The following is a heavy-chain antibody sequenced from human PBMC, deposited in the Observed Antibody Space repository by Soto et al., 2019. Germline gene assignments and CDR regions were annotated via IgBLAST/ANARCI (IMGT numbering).Heavy chain of an antibody. Sequence: GGSLRLSCAASGFTFSSYWMSRVRQAPGQGLEWVANIKQDGSEKYYVASVKGRFTISRDNAKNSLYLEMNSLSAEDTAVYYCVGDYSDYYYYCLDVWGQGTTVTVCS. CDR2: IKQDGSEK. D-gene: IGHD4-4*01. V-gene: IGHV3-7*01. CDR1: GFTFSSYW. CDR3: VGDYSDYYYYCLDV. J-gene: IGHJ6*02.